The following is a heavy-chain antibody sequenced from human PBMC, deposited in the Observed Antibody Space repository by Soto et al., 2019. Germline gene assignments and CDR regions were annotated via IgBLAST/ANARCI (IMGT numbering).Heavy chain of an antibody. J-gene: IGHJ5*02. CDR3: ARDRFYCTNGVCYKGNWFDP. Sequence: ASVKVSCKASGYTFTSYYMHWVRQAPGQGLEWMGIINPSGGSTSYAQKFQGRVTMTRDTSTSTVYMELSSLRSEDTAVYYCARDRFYCTNGVCYKGNWFDPWGQGTLVTVSS. CDR2: INPSGGST. D-gene: IGHD2-8*01. CDR1: GYTFTSYY. V-gene: IGHV1-46*01.